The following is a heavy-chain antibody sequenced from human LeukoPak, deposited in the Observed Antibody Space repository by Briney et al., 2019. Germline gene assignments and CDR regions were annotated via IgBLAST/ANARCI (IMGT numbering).Heavy chain of an antibody. CDR1: GFTFSNYG. V-gene: IGHV3-30*02. CDR3: ARDEIPSGT. CDR2: IPYDGTNK. D-gene: IGHD6-25*01. J-gene: IGHJ3*01. Sequence: PGGSLRLSCAPSGFTFSNYGMHWVRQAPGKGLEWVAFIPYDGTNKYYADSVKGRFTISRDNSRSTVDLQMNSLRVEDTGIYYCARDEIPSGTWGQGTMVIVSS.